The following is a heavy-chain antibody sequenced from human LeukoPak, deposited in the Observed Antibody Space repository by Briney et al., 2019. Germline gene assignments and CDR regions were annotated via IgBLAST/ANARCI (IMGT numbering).Heavy chain of an antibody. CDR3: ARELALYDSTDAFDI. CDR2: ISSSSYI. J-gene: IGHJ3*02. CDR1: GFTFSSYS. V-gene: IGHV3-21*01. D-gene: IGHD2-8*01. Sequence: PGGSLRLSCAASGFTFSSYSMNWVRQAPGKGLEWVSSISSSSYIYYADSVKGRFTISRDNAKNSLYLQMNSLRAEDTAVYYCARELALYDSTDAFDIWGQGTMVTVSS.